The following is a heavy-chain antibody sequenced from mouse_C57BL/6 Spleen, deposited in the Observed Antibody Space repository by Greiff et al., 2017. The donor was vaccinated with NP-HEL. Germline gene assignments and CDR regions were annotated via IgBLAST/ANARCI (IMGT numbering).Heavy chain of an antibody. D-gene: IGHD2-4*01. CDR2: ISSGGDYI. CDR3: TRENDYDGFAY. Sequence: EVKLMESGEGLVKPGGSLKLSCAASGFTFSSCAMSWVRQTPEKRLEWVAYISSGGDYIYYADTVKGRFTISRDNARNTLYLQMSSLKSEDTAMYYCTRENDYDGFAYWGQGTLVTVSA. J-gene: IGHJ3*01. CDR1: GFTFSSCA. V-gene: IGHV5-9-1*02.